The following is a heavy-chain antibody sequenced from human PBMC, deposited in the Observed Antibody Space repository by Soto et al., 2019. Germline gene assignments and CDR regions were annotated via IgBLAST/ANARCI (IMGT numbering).Heavy chain of an antibody. CDR2: INPADSDI. J-gene: IGHJ4*02. CDR3: ARHQRDDASRKIDC. V-gene: IGHV5-51*01. CDR1: GYSFTSNW. D-gene: IGHD3-16*01. Sequence: GESLKISCQGSGYSFTSNWIGWVRQMPGKGLEWMGIINPADSDIKYSPSFQGQVTISADKSIGTAYLQWSSLKAADTAMYYCARHQRDDASRKIDCWGQGTLVTVSS.